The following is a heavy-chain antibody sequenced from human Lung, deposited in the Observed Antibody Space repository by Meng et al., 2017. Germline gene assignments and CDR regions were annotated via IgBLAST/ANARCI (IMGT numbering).Heavy chain of an antibody. CDR1: GFTFSSYW. D-gene: IGHD2-15*01. CDR3: ARDVAGRGGY. V-gene: IGHV3-74*01. J-gene: IGHJ4*02. Sequence: GGSLRLSCAASGFTFSSYWMHWVRQAPGKGLVWVSRINTDGTTTTYADSVKGRFTISRDNAKNTLYLQMNSLRGDDTAVYYCARDVAGRGGYWGQGTLVTVSS. CDR2: INTDGTTT.